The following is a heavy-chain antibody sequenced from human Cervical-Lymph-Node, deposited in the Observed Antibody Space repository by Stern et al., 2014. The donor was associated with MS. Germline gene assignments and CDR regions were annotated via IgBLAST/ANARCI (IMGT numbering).Heavy chain of an antibody. CDR2: INTNTGNS. D-gene: IGHD3-16*01. CDR1: GYTFNNFA. CDR3: ARRHSRDIWGLNY. V-gene: IGHV7-4-1*02. J-gene: IGHJ4*02. Sequence: QVQLVQSGSELRKPGASVKVSCKASGYTFNNFAMNWVRQAPGQGLEWMGLINTNTGNSTYAQGFTGRFVFSLDTSVSTAYLQISRLKADDTAVYYCARRHSRDIWGLNYWGQGTLVTVSS.